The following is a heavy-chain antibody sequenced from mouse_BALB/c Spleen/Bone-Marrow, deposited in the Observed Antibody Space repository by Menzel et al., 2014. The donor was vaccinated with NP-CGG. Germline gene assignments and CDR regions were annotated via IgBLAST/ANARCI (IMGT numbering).Heavy chain of an antibody. J-gene: IGHJ4*01. CDR3: ARFPMDY. CDR2: IRNKAYGYTT. V-gene: IGHV7-3*02. CDR1: GFTFTDYY. Sequence: EVMLVESGGGLVQPGGSLRLSCTTSGFTFTDYYMSWVRQPPGKALEWLAFIRNKAYGYTTEYSASVRGRFTISRDNSQSILYLQMYTRRAEDSATYYCARFPMDYWGQGTSVTVSS.